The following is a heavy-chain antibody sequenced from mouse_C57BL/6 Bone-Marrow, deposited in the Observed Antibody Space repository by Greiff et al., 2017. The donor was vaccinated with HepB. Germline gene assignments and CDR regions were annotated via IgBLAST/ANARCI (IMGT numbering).Heavy chain of an antibody. V-gene: IGHV3-8*01. CDR2: ISYSGST. Sequence: DVHLVESGPGLAKPSQTLSLTCSVTGYSITSDYWNWIRTFPGNKLEYMGYISYSGSTYYNPSLKSRISITRDTSKNQYYLQLNSVTTEDTATYYCARWGYYGSSLYFDVWGTGTTVTVSS. D-gene: IGHD1-1*01. CDR3: ARWGYYGSSLYFDV. J-gene: IGHJ1*03. CDR1: GYSITSDY.